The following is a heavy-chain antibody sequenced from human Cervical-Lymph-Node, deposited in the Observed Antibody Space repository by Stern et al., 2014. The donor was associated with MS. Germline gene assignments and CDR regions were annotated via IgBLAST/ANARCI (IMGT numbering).Heavy chain of an antibody. Sequence: VQLVESGGGAVQPGRSLRLSCAASGFIFSNYAMHWVRQPPGEGLEWVAVVSSDGANTYFADSVKGRFTISRDNSKNTLYLQMNSLKIEDTAIYYCASQIWGQGTMVTVSS. CDR2: VSSDGANT. CDR3: ASQI. V-gene: IGHV3-30*01. J-gene: IGHJ3*02. CDR1: GFIFSNYA.